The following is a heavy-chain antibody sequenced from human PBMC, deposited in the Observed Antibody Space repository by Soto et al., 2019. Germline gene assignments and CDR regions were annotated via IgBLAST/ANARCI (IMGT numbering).Heavy chain of an antibody. V-gene: IGHV1-8*01. CDR2: MNPNSGNT. D-gene: IGHD3-22*01. J-gene: IGHJ3*02. CDR3: ARGQDLTLYYYDRSGYYDAFDI. Sequence: ASVKVSCKASGYTFTSYDINWVRQATGQGLEWMGWMNPNSGNTGYAQKFQGRVTMTRNTSISTAYMELSSLRSEDTAVYYCARGQDLTLYYYDRSGYYDAFDIWGQGTMVTVSS. CDR1: GYTFTSYD.